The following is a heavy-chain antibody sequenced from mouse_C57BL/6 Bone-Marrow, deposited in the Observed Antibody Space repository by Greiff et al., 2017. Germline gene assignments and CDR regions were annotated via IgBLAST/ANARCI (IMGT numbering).Heavy chain of an antibody. CDR3: ARLRLGSSYDYAMDY. J-gene: IGHJ4*01. Sequence: EVQLQQSGPELVKPGASVKISCKASGYSFTDYNMNWVKQSNGKSLEWIGVINPNYGTTSYNQKFKGKATLTVDQSSSTAYMQLKSLTSEDSAVYYCARLRLGSSYDYAMDYWGQGTSVTVSS. D-gene: IGHD1-1*01. CDR1: GYSFTDYN. V-gene: IGHV1-39*01. CDR2: INPNYGTT.